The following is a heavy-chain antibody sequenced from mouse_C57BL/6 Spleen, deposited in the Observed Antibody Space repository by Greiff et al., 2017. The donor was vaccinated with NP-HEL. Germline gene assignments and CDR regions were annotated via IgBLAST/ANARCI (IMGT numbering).Heavy chain of an antibody. Sequence: LQQSGAELVRPGASVKMSCKASGYTFTSYNMHWVKQTPRQGLEWIGAIYPGNGDTSYNQKFKGKATLTVDKSSSTAYMQLSSLTSEDSAVYFCARQDYSNYERYFDVWGTGTTVTVSS. CDR2: IYPGNGDT. CDR3: ARQDYSNYERYFDV. D-gene: IGHD2-5*01. V-gene: IGHV1-12*01. CDR1: GYTFTSYN. J-gene: IGHJ1*03.